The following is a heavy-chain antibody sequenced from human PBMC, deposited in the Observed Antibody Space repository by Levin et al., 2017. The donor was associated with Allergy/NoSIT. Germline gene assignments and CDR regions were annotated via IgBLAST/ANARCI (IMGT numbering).Heavy chain of an antibody. Sequence: GGSLRLSCTASGFTFGDYAMSWFRQAPGKGLEWVGFIRSKAYGGTTEYAASVKGRFTISRDDSKSIAYLQMNSLKTEDTAVYYCTRNGYSSSWYEGDYWGQGTLVTVSS. CDR1: GFTFGDYA. V-gene: IGHV3-49*03. J-gene: IGHJ4*02. CDR3: TRNGYSSSWYEGDY. CDR2: IRSKAYGGTT. D-gene: IGHD6-13*01.